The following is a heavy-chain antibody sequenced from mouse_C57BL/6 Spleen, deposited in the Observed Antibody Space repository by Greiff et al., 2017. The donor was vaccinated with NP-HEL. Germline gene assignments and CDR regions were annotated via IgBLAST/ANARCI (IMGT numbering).Heavy chain of an antibody. V-gene: IGHV5-17*01. CDR2: ISSGSSTL. CDR3: AKGHYYGSSYVAWFAY. CDR1: GFTFSDYG. D-gene: IGHD1-1*01. J-gene: IGHJ3*01. Sequence: EVQGVESGGGLVKPGGSLKLSCAASGFTFSDYGMHWVRQAPEKGLEWVAYISSGSSTLYYADTVKGRFTISRDNAKNTLFLQMTSLMSEDTAMYYCAKGHYYGSSYVAWFAYWGQGTLVTVSA.